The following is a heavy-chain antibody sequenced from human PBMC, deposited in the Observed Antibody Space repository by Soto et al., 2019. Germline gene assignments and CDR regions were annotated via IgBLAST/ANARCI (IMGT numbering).Heavy chain of an antibody. CDR3: ARILLLGYCSGGRCPGAFDI. J-gene: IGHJ3*02. CDR1: GGSISSGGYY. Sequence: PSETLSLTCTVSGGSISSGGYYWRWIRQHPGKGLEWIGYIYYSGSTYYNPSLQSRVTISVDTSKNQFSLKLSSVTAADTAVYYCARILLLGYCSGGRCPGAFDIWGQGTMVTVSS. V-gene: IGHV4-31*03. D-gene: IGHD2-15*01. CDR2: IYYSGST.